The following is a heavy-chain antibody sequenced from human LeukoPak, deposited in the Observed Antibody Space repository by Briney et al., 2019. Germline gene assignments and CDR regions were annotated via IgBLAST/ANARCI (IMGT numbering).Heavy chain of an antibody. Sequence: TGGSLRLSCAVSGFTVSNDYMSWVRQAPGKGLEWVSVIYGGGDTYYADSVRGRFTISRDNFENTLFLQMDSLRAEDTAVYYCARGYYDSSGPGGYWGQGTLVTVSS. V-gene: IGHV3-53*01. J-gene: IGHJ4*02. CDR2: IYGGGDT. D-gene: IGHD3-22*01. CDR1: GFTVSNDY. CDR3: ARGYYDSSGPGGY.